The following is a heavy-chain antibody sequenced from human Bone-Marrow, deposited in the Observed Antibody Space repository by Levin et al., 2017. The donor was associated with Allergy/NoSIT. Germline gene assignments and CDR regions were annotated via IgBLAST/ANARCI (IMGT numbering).Heavy chain of an antibody. D-gene: IGHD3-16*01. CDR3: ARDLDYVGGWDY. V-gene: IGHV3-7*01. CDR2: IKDDGSDK. CDR1: GFTFRSYW. J-gene: IGHJ4*02. Sequence: GGSLRLSCAASGFTFRSYWMSWVRQAPGKGLEWVANIKDDGSDKYYVESVKGRFTISKDNAKNSLYLQMDSLRAEDTAVYYCARDLDYVGGWDYWGQGTLVTVSS.